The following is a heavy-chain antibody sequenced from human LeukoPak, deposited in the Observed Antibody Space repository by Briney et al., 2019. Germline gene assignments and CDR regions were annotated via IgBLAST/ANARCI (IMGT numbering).Heavy chain of an antibody. CDR1: GGTFSSYA. J-gene: IGHJ6*02. V-gene: IGHV1-69*13. D-gene: IGHD3-9*01. Sequence: ASVKVSCKASGGTFSSYAISWVRQAPGQGLEWMGGIIPIFGTANYAQKFQGRVTITADDSTSTAYMELSSLRSEDTAVYYCARELRYFDWLYYDMDVWGQGTTVTVSS. CDR2: IIPIFGTA. CDR3: ARELRYFDWLYYDMDV.